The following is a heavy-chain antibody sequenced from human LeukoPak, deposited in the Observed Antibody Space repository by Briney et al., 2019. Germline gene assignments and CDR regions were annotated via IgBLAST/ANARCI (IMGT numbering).Heavy chain of an antibody. D-gene: IGHD6-13*01. CDR3: ASGGIAAAGIPFDY. Sequence: SETLSLTCTVSGGSISSSSYYWGWIRQPPGKGLEWIGSIYYSGSTYYNPSLKSRVTISVDTSKNQFSLKLSSVTAADTAVYYCASGGIAAAGIPFDYWGQGTLVTVSS. CDR1: GGSISSSSYY. CDR2: IYYSGST. J-gene: IGHJ4*02. V-gene: IGHV4-39*07.